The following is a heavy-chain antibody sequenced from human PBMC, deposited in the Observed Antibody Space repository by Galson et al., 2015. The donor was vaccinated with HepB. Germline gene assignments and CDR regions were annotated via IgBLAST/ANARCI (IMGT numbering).Heavy chain of an antibody. CDR1: GFTFSSYG. CDR3: AKMLYPKYSSSRSDGDAFDI. D-gene: IGHD6-6*01. CDR2: ISYDGSNK. Sequence: SLRLSCAASGFTFSSYGMHWVRQAPGKGLEWVAVISYDGSNKYYADSVKGRFTISRDNSKNTLYLQMNSLRAEDTAVYYCAKMLYPKYSSSRSDGDAFDIWGQGTMVTVSS. V-gene: IGHV3-30*18. J-gene: IGHJ3*02.